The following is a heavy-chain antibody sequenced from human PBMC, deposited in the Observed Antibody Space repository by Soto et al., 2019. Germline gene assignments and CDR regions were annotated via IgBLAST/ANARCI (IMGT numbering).Heavy chain of an antibody. V-gene: IGHV1-69*08. CDR2: IIPILGIA. CDR3: ARDPYYYGSGSYYDDYYYGMDV. D-gene: IGHD3-10*01. CDR1: GGTFSSYT. Sequence: QVQLVQSGAEVKKPGSSVKVSCKASGGTFSSYTISWVRQAPGQGLEWMGRIIPILGIANYAQKFQGRVTITADKSTSTAYMELSILRSEDMAVYYCARDPYYYGSGSYYDDYYYGMDVWGQGTTVTVSS. J-gene: IGHJ6*02.